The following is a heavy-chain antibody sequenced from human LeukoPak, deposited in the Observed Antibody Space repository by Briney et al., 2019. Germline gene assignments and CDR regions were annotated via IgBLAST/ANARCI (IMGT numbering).Heavy chain of an antibody. CDR2: IIPIFGTA. CDR3: ARGSHSGYVSYYYYYMDV. J-gene: IGHJ6*03. D-gene: IGHD5-12*01. CDR1: GGTFSSYA. Sequence: SVKVSCKASGGTFSSYAISWVRQAPGQGLEWMGGIIPIFGTANYAQKFQGRVTITADESTSTAYMELSSLRSEDTAVYYCARGSHSGYVSYYYYYMDVWGKGTTVTVSS. V-gene: IGHV1-69*13.